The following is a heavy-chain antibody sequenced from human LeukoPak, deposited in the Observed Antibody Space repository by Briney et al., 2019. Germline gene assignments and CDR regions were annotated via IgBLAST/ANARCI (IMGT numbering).Heavy chain of an antibody. CDR1: GFTFSSYA. CDR2: ISDSGGST. CDR3: AKATYYYDSSGSPIYYFDY. V-gene: IGHV3-23*01. J-gene: IGHJ4*02. D-gene: IGHD3-22*01. Sequence: PGGSLRLSCAASGFTFSSYAMNWVRQAPGKGLEWVSGISDSGGSTYYADSVKGRFTTSRDNSKNTLYLQMNSLRAEDTAVYYCAKATYYYDSSGSPIYYFDYWGQGTLVTVSS.